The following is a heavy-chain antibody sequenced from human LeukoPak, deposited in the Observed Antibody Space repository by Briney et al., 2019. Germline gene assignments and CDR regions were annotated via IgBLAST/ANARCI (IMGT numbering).Heavy chain of an antibody. CDR3: AGTLMVPSDY. CDR2: ISSSGGTM. Sequence: RGSLRLSSAASVFTCIGYEMNWVRQAPGKGLEWVSYISSSGGTMYYADSVRGRFTISRDNAKNSLYLQMNSLRVEDTAVYYCAGTLMVPSDYWGQGTLVTVSS. CDR1: VFTCIGYE. D-gene: IGHD3-10*01. V-gene: IGHV3-48*03. J-gene: IGHJ4*02.